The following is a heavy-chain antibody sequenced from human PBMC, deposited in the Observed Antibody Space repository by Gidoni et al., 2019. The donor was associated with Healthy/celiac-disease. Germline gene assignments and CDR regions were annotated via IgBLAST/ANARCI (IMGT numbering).Heavy chain of an antibody. V-gene: IGHV3-23*01. D-gene: IGHD5-18*01. Sequence: EVQLLVSGGGLVQRGGSLRLSGAGSGFAFSSYAMSWVRQAPGKGLEWVSAISCSGGSTYYADSVKGRFTISRDNSKNTLYLQMNSLRAEDTAVYYCAKDEGIQLCLDYWGQGTLVTVSS. CDR2: ISCSGGST. J-gene: IGHJ4*02. CDR3: AKDEGIQLCLDY. CDR1: GFAFSSYA.